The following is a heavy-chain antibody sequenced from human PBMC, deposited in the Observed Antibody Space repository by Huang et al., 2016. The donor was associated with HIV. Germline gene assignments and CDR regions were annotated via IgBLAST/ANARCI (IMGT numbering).Heavy chain of an antibody. CDR1: GGSFSGYF. V-gene: IGHV4-34*02. J-gene: IGHJ5*01. CDR3: AREIMISFGGPFDS. Sequence: QVQLEQWGAGLLKPSEPLSLTCAVYGGSFSGYFWNWIRQYPGKGREWIGQNNHAGGTDYNPSLKSRATISVDTSKNQFSLKLTSVTAADTAIYYCAREIMISFGGPFDSWGHGNLVTVSS. D-gene: IGHD3-16*01. CDR2: NNHAGGT.